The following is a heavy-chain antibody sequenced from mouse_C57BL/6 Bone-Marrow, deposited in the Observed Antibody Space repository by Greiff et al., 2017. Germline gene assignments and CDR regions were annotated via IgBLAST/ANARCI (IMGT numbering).Heavy chain of an antibody. CDR3: ARGDYDYDAIFAY. D-gene: IGHD2-4*01. CDR1: GYTFTSYG. V-gene: IGHV1-81*01. Sequence: VQLQQSGAELARPGASVKLSCKASGYTFTSYGISWVKQRTGPGLEWIGEISPSSGNTYYNEQFKGKATLTADKSSSTALMELRSLTAEDSAVYFCARGDYDYDAIFAYWGQGTLVTVSA. CDR2: ISPSSGNT. J-gene: IGHJ3*01.